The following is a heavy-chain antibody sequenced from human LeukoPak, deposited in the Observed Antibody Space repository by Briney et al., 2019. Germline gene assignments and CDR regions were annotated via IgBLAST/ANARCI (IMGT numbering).Heavy chain of an antibody. V-gene: IGHV3-66*01. CDR2: IYSDGDT. CDR1: GFTVSSNY. Sequence: GGSLRLSCAASGFTVSSNYMTWVRQAPGKGLEWVSVIYSDGDTYYADSVKGRFTISRDNSKNTLYLQLNSLRAEDTAVYYCARRSGEGYFDCWGQGTLVTVSS. J-gene: IGHJ4*02. D-gene: IGHD1-26*01. CDR3: ARRSGEGYFDC.